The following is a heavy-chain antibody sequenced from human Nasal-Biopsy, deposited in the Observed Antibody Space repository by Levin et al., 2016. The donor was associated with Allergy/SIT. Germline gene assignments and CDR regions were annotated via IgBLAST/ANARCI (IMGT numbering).Heavy chain of an antibody. Sequence: GSLRLSCTVSGVSISGSSTYWGWIRQPPGKGLEWIGSIYYSGRTYYNPSLKSRVTISVDTSKNQFSLKLSSVTAADTAVYYCARNIVVMTTIPYYFDYWGQGTLVTVSS. CDR1: GVSISGSSTY. CDR3: ARNIVVMTTIPYYFDY. V-gene: IGHV4-39*01. CDR2: IYYSGRT. D-gene: IGHD2-21*02. J-gene: IGHJ4*02.